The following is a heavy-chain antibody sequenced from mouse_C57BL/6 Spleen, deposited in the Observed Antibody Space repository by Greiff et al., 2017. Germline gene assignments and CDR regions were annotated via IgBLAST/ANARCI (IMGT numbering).Heavy chain of an antibody. D-gene: IGHD1-1*02. J-gene: IGHJ2*01. V-gene: IGHV3-6*01. CDR2: ISYDGSN. CDR1: GYSITSGYY. Sequence: EVQLVESGPGLVKPSQSLSLTCSVTGYSITSGYYWNWIRQFPGNKLEWMGYISYDGSNNYNPSLKNRISITRDTSKNQFFLKLNSVTTEDTATYYCAREGNYGVYFDYWGQGTTLTVSS. CDR3: AREGNYGVYFDY.